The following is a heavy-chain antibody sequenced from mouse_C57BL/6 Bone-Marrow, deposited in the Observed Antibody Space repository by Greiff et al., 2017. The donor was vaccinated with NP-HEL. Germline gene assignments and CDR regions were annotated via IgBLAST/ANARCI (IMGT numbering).Heavy chain of an antibody. V-gene: IGHV1-80*01. CDR3: ARVVYDGTRGYWYVDV. CDR1: GYAFSSYW. J-gene: IGHJ1*03. Sequence: VQLHQSGAELVKPGASVKISCKASGYAFSSYWMNWVKQRPGKGLEWIGQIYPGDGDTNYNGKFKGKATLTADKSSSKAYMQLSSLTSEASAVYFSARVVYDGTRGYWYVDVWGRGTTVTVTS. D-gene: IGHD1-1*01. CDR2: IYPGDGDT.